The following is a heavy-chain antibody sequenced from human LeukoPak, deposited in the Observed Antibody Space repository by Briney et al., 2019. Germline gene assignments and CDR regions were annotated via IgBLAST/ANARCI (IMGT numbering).Heavy chain of an antibody. Sequence: PRASVNVSCKASGYTFTSYDINWVRQATGQGLEWMGWMNPSSGNTGYAQKFQGRVTMTRNTSISTAYMELSSLRSEDTAVYYCAAGITGEYFDYWGQGTLVTVSS. V-gene: IGHV1-8*01. CDR3: AAGITGEYFDY. J-gene: IGHJ4*02. CDR2: MNPSSGNT. CDR1: GYTFTSYD. D-gene: IGHD1-14*01.